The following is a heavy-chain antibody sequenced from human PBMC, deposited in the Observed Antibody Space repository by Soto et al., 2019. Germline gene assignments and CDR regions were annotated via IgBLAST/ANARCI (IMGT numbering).Heavy chain of an antibody. D-gene: IGHD3-9*01. CDR2: INDRGSI. CDR1: GGSFSGYY. Sequence: QVQLQQWGAGPLRPLETLSLTCGVSGGSFSGYYWAWIRQSPGKGVEWIGEINDRGSINYNPSLKSRVSISVDTSRDHSSLNLRSVTAADTAVYYCAGESHDILSGPPWVWYFDLWGRGTLVTVSS. V-gene: IGHV4-34*01. CDR3: AGESHDILSGPPWVWYFDL. J-gene: IGHJ2*01.